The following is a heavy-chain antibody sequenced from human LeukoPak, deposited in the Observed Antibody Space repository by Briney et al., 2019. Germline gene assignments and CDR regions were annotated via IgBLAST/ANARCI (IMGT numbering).Heavy chain of an antibody. Sequence: PGGSLRLSCAASGFTFSSYATSWVRQAPGKGLEWVSAISGSGGSTYYADSVKGRFTISRDNSKNTLYLQMNSLRAEDTAVYYCAKGTGYSSGWPFDYWGQGTLVTVSS. CDR2: ISGSGGST. CDR1: GFTFSSYA. J-gene: IGHJ4*02. V-gene: IGHV3-23*01. D-gene: IGHD6-19*01. CDR3: AKGTGYSSGWPFDY.